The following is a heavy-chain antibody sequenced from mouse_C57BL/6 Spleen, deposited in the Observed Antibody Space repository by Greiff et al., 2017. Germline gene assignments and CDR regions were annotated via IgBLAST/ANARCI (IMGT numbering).Heavy chain of an antibody. CDR2: INPRSGNT. Sequence: QVQLQQSGAELARPGASVKLSCKASGYTFTSYGISWVKQRTGQGLEWIGEINPRSGNTYYNEKFKGKATLTADKSSSTAYMELRSLTSEDSAVYLCARFIATVGAAMDYWGQGTSVTVSS. J-gene: IGHJ4*01. CDR3: ARFIATVGAAMDY. D-gene: IGHD1-1*01. CDR1: GYTFTSYG. V-gene: IGHV1-81*01.